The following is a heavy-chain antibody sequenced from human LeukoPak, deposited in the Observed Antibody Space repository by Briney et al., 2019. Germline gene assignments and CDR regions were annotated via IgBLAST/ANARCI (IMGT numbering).Heavy chain of an antibody. Sequence: GGSLRLSCAASGFTFSSYGMHWVRQAPGKGLEWVANIKQDGSEKYYVDSVKGRFTISRDNAKNSLYLQMNSLRAEDTAVYYCARVETYYDFWSGYSFVWFDPWGQGTLVTVSS. V-gene: IGHV3-7*01. D-gene: IGHD3-3*01. J-gene: IGHJ5*02. CDR2: IKQDGSEK. CDR3: ARVETYYDFWSGYSFVWFDP. CDR1: GFTFSSYG.